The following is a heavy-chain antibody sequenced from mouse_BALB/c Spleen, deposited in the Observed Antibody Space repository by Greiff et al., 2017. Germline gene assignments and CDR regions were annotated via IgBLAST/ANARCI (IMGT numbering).Heavy chain of an antibody. CDR2: ISSCGST. CDR1: GFTFTSYA. V-gene: IGHV5-6-5*01. CDR3: AKLGGYDEDYHFDY. D-gene: IGHD2-2*01. Sequence: EVKLVESGAGLVKPGGSLKLSCAASGFTFTSYAMSWVRQTPGKRLEWVASISSCGSTYYPDSVKSRFTISRDNARNILYLQMNSVTTEDTAMYYCAKLGGYDEDYHFDYWGQGTTLTVSS. J-gene: IGHJ2*01.